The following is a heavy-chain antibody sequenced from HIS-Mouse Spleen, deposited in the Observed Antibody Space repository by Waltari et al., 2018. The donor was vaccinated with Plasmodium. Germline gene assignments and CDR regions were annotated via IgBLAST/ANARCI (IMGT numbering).Heavy chain of an antibody. CDR2: IKQDGSEK. CDR1: GFPFSSYW. Sequence: EVQLVESVVGLVQPGGSLRLSCAASGFPFSSYWMSWVRQAPGKGLEWVANIKQDGSEKYYVDSVKGRFTISRDNAKNSLYLQMNSLRAEDTAVYYCASSWYWYFDLWGRGTLVTVSS. CDR3: ASSWYWYFDL. J-gene: IGHJ2*01. V-gene: IGHV3-7*01. D-gene: IGHD6-13*01.